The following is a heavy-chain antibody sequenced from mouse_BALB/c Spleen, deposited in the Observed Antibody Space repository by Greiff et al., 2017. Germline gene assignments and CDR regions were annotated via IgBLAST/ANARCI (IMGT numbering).Heavy chain of an antibody. D-gene: IGHD1-1*01. CDR2: IWGGGST. CDR1: GFSLSRYS. Sequence: QVQLKESGPGLVAPSQSLSITCTVSGFSLSRYSVHWVRQPPGKGLEWLGMIWGGGSTDYNSALKSRLSISKDNSKSQVFLKMNSLQTDDTAMYYCARNGYYGKNPWYFDVWGAGTTVTVSS. J-gene: IGHJ1*01. CDR3: ARNGYYGKNPWYFDV. V-gene: IGHV2-6-4*01.